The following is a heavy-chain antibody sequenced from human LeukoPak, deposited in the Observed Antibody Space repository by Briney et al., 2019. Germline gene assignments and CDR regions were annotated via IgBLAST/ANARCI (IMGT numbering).Heavy chain of an antibody. D-gene: IGHD3-22*01. Sequence: GGSLRLSCVASGFTFKNYVMNWVRQAPGKGLEGLATIYGSGVSISYADSVKGRFTISRDNSKNTLYLQVNSLRAEDTAVYYCATNYYDSSGYYYVPYYWGQGTLVTVSS. V-gene: IGHV3-23*01. J-gene: IGHJ4*02. CDR2: IYGSGVSI. CDR3: ATNYYDSSGYYYVPYY. CDR1: GFTFKNYV.